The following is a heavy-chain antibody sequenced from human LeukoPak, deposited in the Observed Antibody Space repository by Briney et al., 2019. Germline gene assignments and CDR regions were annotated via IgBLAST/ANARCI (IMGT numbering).Heavy chain of an antibody. CDR3: AKEKVNYGDFDY. V-gene: IGHV3-23*01. D-gene: IGHD4-17*01. CDR2: ISGSGGST. Sequence: PGRSLRLSCAASGFTFSSYGMHWVRQAPGKGLEWVSAISGSGGSTYYADSVKGRFTISRDNSKNTLDLQMNSLRAEDTAVYYCAKEKVNYGDFDYWGQGTLVTVSS. CDR1: GFTFSSYG. J-gene: IGHJ4*02.